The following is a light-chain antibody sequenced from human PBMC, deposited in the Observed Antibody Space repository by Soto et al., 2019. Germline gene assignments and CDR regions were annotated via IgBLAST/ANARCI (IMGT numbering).Light chain of an antibody. CDR1: SSNIGAGYD. Sequence: QSVLTQPPSVSGAPGQRVTISCTGSSSNIGAGYDVHWYRHLPGTAPKLLIYNNNIRPPGVPDRFSGSKSGTSASLAITGLQAEDEADYYCQSNDSSLSGYVFGTGTKVIVL. CDR2: NNN. V-gene: IGLV1-40*01. J-gene: IGLJ1*01. CDR3: QSNDSSLSGYV.